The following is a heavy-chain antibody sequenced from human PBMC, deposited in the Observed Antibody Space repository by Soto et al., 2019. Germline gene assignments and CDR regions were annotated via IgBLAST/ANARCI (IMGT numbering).Heavy chain of an antibody. D-gene: IGHD2-15*01. V-gene: IGHV3-23*01. J-gene: IGHJ4*01. Sequence: HLLESGGGLLQPGGSLRLSCSASGFTLSNFAMSWVRQAPGKGLEWVSAMSGSGDATYYADSVKGRFTIARDNSKNTLYLHLYSLRAEDTAVYYCAKFEGFVFGSYYYDYWGQGTLVTVAS. CDR3: AKFEGFVFGSYYYDY. CDR2: MSGSGDAT. CDR1: GFTLSNFA.